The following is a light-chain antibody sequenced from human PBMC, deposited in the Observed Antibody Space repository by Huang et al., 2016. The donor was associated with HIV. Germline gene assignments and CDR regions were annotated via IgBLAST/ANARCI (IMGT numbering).Light chain of an antibody. CDR3: QQGFSTPST. V-gene: IGKV1-39*01. CDR1: QAINTY. Sequence: DIQMTQSPSSLSASVGDRVIITCRASQAINTYLNWYRQKLGKAPKLLISAVSSLQIGVPSRFSGSGSGTDFTLTISSLQPEDFATYYCQQGFSTPSTFGQGTKVEI. J-gene: IGKJ2*01. CDR2: AVS.